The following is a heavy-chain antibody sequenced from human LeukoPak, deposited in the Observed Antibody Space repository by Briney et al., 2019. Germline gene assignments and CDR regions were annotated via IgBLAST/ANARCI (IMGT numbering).Heavy chain of an antibody. V-gene: IGHV5-51*01. CDR1: GYSFTSYW. D-gene: IGHD2-2*01. J-gene: IGHJ4*02. Sequence: GESLKISCKGSGYSFTSYWIGWVRQTPGKGLEWMGIIYPGDSDTRYSPSFQGQVTISADKSISTAYLQWSSLKASDTAMYYCARRSVVPAAIIDYWGQGTLVTVSS. CDR2: IYPGDSDT. CDR3: ARRSVVPAAIIDY.